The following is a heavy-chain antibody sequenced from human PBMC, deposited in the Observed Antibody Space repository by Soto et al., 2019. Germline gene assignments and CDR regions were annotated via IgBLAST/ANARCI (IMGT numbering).Heavy chain of an antibody. CDR3: ATDKGDSYGYGNY. CDR2: IVVGSGNT. CDR1: GFTFTNSA. D-gene: IGHD5-18*01. Sequence: SVKVSCKASGFTFTNSAVQWVRQARGQRLEWIGWIVVGSGNTNYAQKFQERVTITRDMSTTTAYMELSSLRSEDTAVYYCATDKGDSYGYGNYWGQGTLVTVSS. V-gene: IGHV1-58*01. J-gene: IGHJ4*02.